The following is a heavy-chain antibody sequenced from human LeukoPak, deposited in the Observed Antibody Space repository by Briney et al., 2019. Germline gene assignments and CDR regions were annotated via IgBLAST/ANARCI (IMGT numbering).Heavy chain of an antibody. D-gene: IGHD6-13*01. Sequence: SETLSLTCAVSGYSISSGYYWGWIRQPPRKGLEWIGSIYHNGNTYYNPSLKSRVTISVDTSKNQFSLKLSSVTAADTAVYYCARAVTRIAAAGTRRFDYWGQGTLVTVSS. J-gene: IGHJ4*02. CDR2: IYHNGNT. V-gene: IGHV4-38-2*01. CDR1: GYSISSGYY. CDR3: ARAVTRIAAAGTRRFDY.